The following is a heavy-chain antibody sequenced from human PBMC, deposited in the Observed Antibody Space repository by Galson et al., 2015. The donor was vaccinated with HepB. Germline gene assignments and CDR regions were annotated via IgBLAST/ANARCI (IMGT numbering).Heavy chain of an antibody. J-gene: IGHJ4*02. CDR2: TWYDGTDK. D-gene: IGHD1-26*01. Sequence: SLRLSCAASGFTFSSYGMHWVRQAPGKGLEWVALTWYDGTDKSYADSVGGRFTISRDNSKNTLYLQMTSLSADDTAVYYCATGGFSGSYYGLDYWGQGTLVTVSS. V-gene: IGHV3-33*01. CDR3: ATGGFSGSYYGLDY. CDR1: GFTFSSYG.